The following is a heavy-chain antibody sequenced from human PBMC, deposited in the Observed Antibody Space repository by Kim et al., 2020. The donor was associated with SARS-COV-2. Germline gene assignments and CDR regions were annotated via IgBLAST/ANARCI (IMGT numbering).Heavy chain of an antibody. CDR2: SGGGGRT. V-gene: IGHV3-23*01. Sequence: SGGGGRTHYADSVKGRFTISRDNSKNTLFLHMNSLRADDTAIYYCDGSDFWGQGTLVTVSS. J-gene: IGHJ4*02. CDR3: DGSDF.